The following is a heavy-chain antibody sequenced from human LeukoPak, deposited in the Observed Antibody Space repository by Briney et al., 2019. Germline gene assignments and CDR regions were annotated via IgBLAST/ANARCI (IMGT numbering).Heavy chain of an antibody. D-gene: IGHD2-2*01. Sequence: GGSLRLSCAASGSTFSSYAMHWVRQAPGKGLEWVAVISYDGSNKYYADSVKGRFTISRDNSKNTLYLQMNSLRAEDTAVYYCVRDLAGDRPAAMKHYYYYGMDVWGQGTTVTVSS. CDR3: VRDLAGDRPAAMKHYYYYGMDV. CDR2: ISYDGSNK. J-gene: IGHJ6*02. CDR1: GSTFSSYA. V-gene: IGHV3-30-3*01.